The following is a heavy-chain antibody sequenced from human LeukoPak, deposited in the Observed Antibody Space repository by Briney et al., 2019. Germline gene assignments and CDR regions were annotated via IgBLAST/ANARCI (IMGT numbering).Heavy chain of an antibody. CDR2: IYYSGST. Sequence: PSETLSLTCTVSGGFISSYYWSWIRQPPGKGLEWIGYIYYSGSTNYNPSLKSRVTISVDTSKNQFSLKLSSVIAADTAVYYCARTGVLLWFGELLFDAFDIWGQGTMVTVSS. J-gene: IGHJ3*02. D-gene: IGHD3-10*01. CDR1: GGFISSYY. V-gene: IGHV4-59*01. CDR3: ARTGVLLWFGELLFDAFDI.